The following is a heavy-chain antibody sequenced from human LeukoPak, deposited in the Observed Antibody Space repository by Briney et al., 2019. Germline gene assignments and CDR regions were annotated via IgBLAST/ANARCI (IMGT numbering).Heavy chain of an antibody. CDR3: AKDLVESVI. CDR1: GFSFSSFG. J-gene: IGHJ4*02. Sequence: GGSLRLSCAASGFSFSSFGMHWVRQAPGKGLEWVAFIRYDGSNKYSADSVRGRFTISRDNSKNTLYLQMNSLRAEDTAVYYCAKDLVESVIWGQGTLVTVSS. CDR2: IRYDGSNK. V-gene: IGHV3-30*02. D-gene: IGHD1-26*01.